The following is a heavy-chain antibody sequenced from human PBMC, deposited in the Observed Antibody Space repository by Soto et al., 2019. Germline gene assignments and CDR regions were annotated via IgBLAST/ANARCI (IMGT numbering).Heavy chain of an antibody. D-gene: IGHD3-16*02. CDR1: GYTFTSYG. CDR3: ARDHPDYDYIWGSYLGAPDLDY. CDR2: ISAYNGNT. V-gene: IGHV1-18*01. J-gene: IGHJ4*02. Sequence: QVQLVQSGAEVKKPGASVKVSCKASGYTFTSYGISWVRQAPGQGLERMGWISAYNGNTNYAQKLQGRATMTTDTSTSTAYMELRSLRSDDTAVYYSARDHPDYDYIWGSYLGAPDLDYWGQGTLVTVSS.